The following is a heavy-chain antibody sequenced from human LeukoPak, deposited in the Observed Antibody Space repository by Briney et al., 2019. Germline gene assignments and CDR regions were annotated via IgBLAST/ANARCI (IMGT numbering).Heavy chain of an antibody. CDR2: IYYSGST. V-gene: IGHV4-28*01. D-gene: IGHD3-10*01. J-gene: IGHJ2*01. CDR1: GYSISSSNW. CDR3: ARRIITMVRGVIHWYFDL. Sequence: PSDTLSLTCAVSGYSISSSNWWGWIRQPPGTGLEWIGYIYYSGSTYYNPSLKSRVTMSVDTSKNQFSLKLSSVTAVDTAVYYCARRIITMVRGVIHWYFDLWGRGTLVTVSS.